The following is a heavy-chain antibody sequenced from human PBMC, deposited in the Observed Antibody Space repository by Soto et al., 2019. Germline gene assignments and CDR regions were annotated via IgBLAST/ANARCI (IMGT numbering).Heavy chain of an antibody. D-gene: IGHD2-15*01. V-gene: IGHV4-4*02. Sequence: QEQLQVSGPGLVEPSGTLSLTCAVSGDSLSRMNWWSWVRQPPGEGLEWIGETSESGGTKYSPSLRSRVTRSVDKSNNHLSLKLSSVTAADTAVYYCARHSGGTFDSWGQGVPVTVSS. CDR1: GDSLSRMNW. CDR2: TSESGGT. J-gene: IGHJ4*02. CDR3: ARHSGGTFDS.